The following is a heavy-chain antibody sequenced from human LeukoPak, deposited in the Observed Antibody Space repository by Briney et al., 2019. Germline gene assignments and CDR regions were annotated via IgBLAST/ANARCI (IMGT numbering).Heavy chain of an antibody. CDR3: ARSGLSRFDY. D-gene: IGHD4/OR15-4a*01. V-gene: IGHV3-23*01. CDR2: ISGSGGST. Sequence: PGGSLRLSCAASGFTFSNYAMSWVRQAPGKGLEWVSAISGSGGSTYYADSVKGRFTISRDNSRNTLYLQMNSLRAEDTAIYYCARSGLSRFDYWGQGTLVTVSS. J-gene: IGHJ4*02. CDR1: GFTFSNYA.